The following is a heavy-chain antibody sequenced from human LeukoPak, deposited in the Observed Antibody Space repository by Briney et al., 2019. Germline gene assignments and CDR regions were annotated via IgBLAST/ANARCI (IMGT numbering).Heavy chain of an antibody. Sequence: GGSLRLSCVASGFTVSSNYMSWVRQAPGKGLEWVSVIFTSGGTDYPDAVKGRFTISRDISKSTLYLQMNNLRAEDTAVYYCACLTTADAFDIWGQGTMVTVSS. D-gene: IGHD3-22*01. CDR2: IFTSGGT. CDR3: ACLTTADAFDI. V-gene: IGHV3-53*01. J-gene: IGHJ3*02. CDR1: GFTVSSNY.